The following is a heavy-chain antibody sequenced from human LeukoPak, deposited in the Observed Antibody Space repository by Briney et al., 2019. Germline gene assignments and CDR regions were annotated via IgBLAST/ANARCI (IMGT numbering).Heavy chain of an antibody. CDR2: IYYSGST. Sequence: SETLSLTCTVSGGSISSSSYYWGWIRQPPGKGLEWIGSIYYSGSTYYNPSLKSRVTISVDTSKNQFSLKLSSVTAADTAVYYCARDLGGDSALYWGQGTLVTVSS. CDR1: GGSISSSSYY. V-gene: IGHV4-39*07. CDR3: ARDLGGDSALY. J-gene: IGHJ4*02. D-gene: IGHD2-21*02.